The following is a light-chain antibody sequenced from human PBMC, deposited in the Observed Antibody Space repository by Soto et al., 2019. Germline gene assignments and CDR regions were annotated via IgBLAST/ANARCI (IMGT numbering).Light chain of an antibody. CDR1: QSVSSTY. CDR3: QHYGSSLT. CDR2: DAS. J-gene: IGKJ4*01. Sequence: ELVLTQSPCTLSLYPGERATLSCRASQSVSSTYLAWYQQKPGQAPSLLIYDASSRATGIPDRFSGSGYGTEFTLTISRLEPEDFAVYYCQHYGSSLTFGGGTQVEIK. V-gene: IGKV3-20*01.